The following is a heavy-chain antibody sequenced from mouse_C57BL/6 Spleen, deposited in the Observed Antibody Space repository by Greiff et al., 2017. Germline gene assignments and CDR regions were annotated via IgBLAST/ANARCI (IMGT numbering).Heavy chain of an antibody. CDR3: AKNSHCYGSSAWFAY. Sequence: QVQLQQSGPGLVQPSQSLSITCTVSGFSLTSYGVHWVRQSPGKGLEWLGVIWRGGSTDYNAAFMSRLSITKDNSKSQFFFKMNSLQADDTAIYYCAKNSHCYGSSAWFAYWGQGTLVTVSA. V-gene: IGHV2-5*01. CDR2: IWRGGST. D-gene: IGHD1-1*01. CDR1: GFSLTSYG. J-gene: IGHJ3*01.